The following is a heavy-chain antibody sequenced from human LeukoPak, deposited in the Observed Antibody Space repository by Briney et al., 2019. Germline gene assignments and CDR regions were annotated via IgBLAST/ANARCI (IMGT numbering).Heavy chain of an antibody. J-gene: IGHJ5*02. V-gene: IGHV1-69*13. CDR1: GGTFSSYA. D-gene: IGHD1-1*01. CDR3: AREPRTYNWFDP. Sequence: ALVKVSCKASGGTFSSYAISWVRQAPGQGLEWMGGIIPIFGTANYAQKFQGRVTITADESTSTAYMELSSLRSEDTAVYYCAREPRTYNWFDPWGQGTLVTVSS. CDR2: IIPIFGTA.